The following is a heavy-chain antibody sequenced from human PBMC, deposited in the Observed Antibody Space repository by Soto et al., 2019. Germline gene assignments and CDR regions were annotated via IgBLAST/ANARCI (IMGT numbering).Heavy chain of an antibody. D-gene: IGHD3-10*01. CDR2: MSYDGSYK. CDR3: GRVFRGGLYYGMDV. V-gene: IGHV3-30-3*01. CDR1: GFIFSSYA. J-gene: IGHJ6*02. Sequence: PGGSLRLSCAGSGFIFSSYAMHWVRLAAGKGLAGVAVMSYDGSYKYYADSVKGRFTISRDNSKNTLYLQMNSLRAEDTAAYYYGRVFRGGLYYGMDVWGQGTTVTVSS.